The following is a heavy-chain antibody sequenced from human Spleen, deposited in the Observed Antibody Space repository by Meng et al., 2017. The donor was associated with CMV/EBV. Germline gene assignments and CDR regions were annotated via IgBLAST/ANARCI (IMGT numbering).Heavy chain of an antibody. CDR3: ARGMGFWSGPRDYFDY. D-gene: IGHD3-3*01. V-gene: IGHV4-61*01. CDR2: IYDSGGT. J-gene: IGHJ4*02. Sequence: GSLRLSCSVSGTSFLSNTFYWTWIRQPPGKGLELIGYIYDSGGTNYNPSLKSRVTLSVDTSKNQFSLNLTSVTAADTAVYYCARGMGFWSGPRDYFDYWGQGTLVTVSS. CDR1: GTSFLSNTFY.